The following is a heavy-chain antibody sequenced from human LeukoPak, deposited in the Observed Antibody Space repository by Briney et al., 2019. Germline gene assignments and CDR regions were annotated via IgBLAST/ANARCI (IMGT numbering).Heavy chain of an antibody. J-gene: IGHJ4*02. Sequence: GGSLRLSCSASGFTFGNFAMNWVRQAPGKGLEWVSAISNNGGYTYYADSVQGRFTISRDNSKSTLCLQMNSLRAEDTAVYYCAKQLGYCSDGSCYFPYWGQGTLVTVS. CDR3: AKQLGYCSDGSCYFPY. V-gene: IGHV3-23*01. CDR1: GFTFGNFA. CDR2: ISNNGGYT. D-gene: IGHD2-15*01.